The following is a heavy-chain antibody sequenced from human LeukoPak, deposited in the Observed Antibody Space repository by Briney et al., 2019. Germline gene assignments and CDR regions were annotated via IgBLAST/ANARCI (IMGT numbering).Heavy chain of an antibody. Sequence: GGSLRLSCAGSGFTFSDYYMSWIRQAPGKGLEWVTYISSSGSTIYYADSVKGRFTISKDNAKNTLYLQMDSLRVEDTAVYYCARDGGNGYNFAPSPDPWGQGTLVTVSS. J-gene: IGHJ5*02. CDR2: ISSSGSTI. CDR3: ARDGGNGYNFAPSPDP. V-gene: IGHV3-11*04. D-gene: IGHD5-24*01. CDR1: GFTFSDYY.